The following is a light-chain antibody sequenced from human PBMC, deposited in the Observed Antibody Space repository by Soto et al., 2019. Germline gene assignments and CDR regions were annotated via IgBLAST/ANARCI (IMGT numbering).Light chain of an antibody. J-gene: IGKJ2*01. CDR1: QNILYSSNNNNY. V-gene: IGKV4-1*01. CDR3: HQFYSTPYT. CDR2: WAS. Sequence: DIVMTQSPDSLAVSLGERATINCKSSQNILYSSNNNNYLAWYQQKPGQPPRLLIYWASTREFGVPDRFSGSGSGTDVTLTISSLQAEDVAFYFCHQFYSTPYTFGQGTKLEIK.